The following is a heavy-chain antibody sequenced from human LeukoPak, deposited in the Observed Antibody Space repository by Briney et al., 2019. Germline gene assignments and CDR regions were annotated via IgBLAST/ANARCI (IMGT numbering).Heavy chain of an antibody. D-gene: IGHD5-24*01. Sequence: GGSLRLSCAASGFTFSSYAMHWVRQAPGKGLEWVAVISYDGSNKYYADPVKGRFTISRDNSKNTLYLQMNSLRAEDTAVYYCARDPGRRMATTPAFDIWGQGTMVTVSS. J-gene: IGHJ3*02. V-gene: IGHV3-30*04. CDR1: GFTFSSYA. CDR2: ISYDGSNK. CDR3: ARDPGRRMATTPAFDI.